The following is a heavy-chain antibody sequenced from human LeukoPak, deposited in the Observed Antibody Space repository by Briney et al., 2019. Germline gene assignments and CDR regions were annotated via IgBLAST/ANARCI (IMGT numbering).Heavy chain of an antibody. CDR2: IYSGGST. CDR1: GFTVSSNY. Sequence: GGSLRLSCAASGFTVSSNYMSWVRQAPGKGLEWVSVIYSGGSTYYADSVKGRFTISRDNSKNTLYLQMNSLRAEDTAVYYCAREPGAQQLVRQYYFDYWGQGTLATVSS. D-gene: IGHD6-13*01. J-gene: IGHJ4*02. V-gene: IGHV3-53*01. CDR3: AREPGAQQLVRQYYFDY.